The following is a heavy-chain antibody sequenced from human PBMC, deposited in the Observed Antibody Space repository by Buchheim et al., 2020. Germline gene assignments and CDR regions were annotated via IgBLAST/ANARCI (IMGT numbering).Heavy chain of an antibody. CDR2: INDNGFT. Sequence: QVQLQQWGAGLLKPSEALSLTCAIYGGSSSGFFWSWIRQPPGKGPEWIGEINDNGFTNYNPSLKSRVSISLDTSKKQFSLKVNSVTAADSALYYCARGRNYLVKVPGDRGPTFDFRGQGIL. D-gene: IGHD2/OR15-2a*01. V-gene: IGHV4-34*02. CDR3: ARGRNYLVKVPGDRGPTFDF. CDR1: GGSSSGFF. J-gene: IGHJ4*03.